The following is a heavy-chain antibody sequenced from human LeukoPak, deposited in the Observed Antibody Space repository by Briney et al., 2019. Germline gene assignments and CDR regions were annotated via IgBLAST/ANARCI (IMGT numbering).Heavy chain of an antibody. J-gene: IGHJ3*02. CDR3: ALYYYGSGSYSKGAFDI. D-gene: IGHD3-10*01. CDR2: IYYSGST. V-gene: IGHV4-30-4*01. Sequence: SETLSLTCTVSGGSISSGDYYWSWIRQPPGKGLEWIGYIYYSGSTYYNPSLKSRVTISVDTSKNQFSLKLSSVTAADTAVYYCALYYYGSGSYSKGAFDIWGQGTMVTVSS. CDR1: GGSISSGDYY.